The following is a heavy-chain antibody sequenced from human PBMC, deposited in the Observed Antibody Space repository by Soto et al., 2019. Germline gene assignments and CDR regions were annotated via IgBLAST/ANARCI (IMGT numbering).Heavy chain of an antibody. CDR3: AKMGIVVVPAAIMDSSEYYFDY. Sequence: AGSLRLSCAASGFTFSSYAMRWVRQAPGKGLEWVSAISGSGGSTYYADSVKGRFTISRDNSKDTMYRQMNRLSAEDTDVYYCAKMGIVVVPAAIMDSSEYYFDYWGQGTLVTVSS. CDR1: GFTFSSYA. V-gene: IGHV3-23*01. D-gene: IGHD2-2*01. J-gene: IGHJ4*02. CDR2: ISGSGGST.